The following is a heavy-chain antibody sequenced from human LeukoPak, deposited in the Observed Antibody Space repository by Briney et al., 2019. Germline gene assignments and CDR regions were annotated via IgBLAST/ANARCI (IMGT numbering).Heavy chain of an antibody. CDR2: ISVNNGGT. CDR1: GYTFTNYG. J-gene: IGHJ1*01. Sequence: ASVKVSCKASGYTFTNYGITWVRQAPGQSLEWMGWISVNNGGTNYAQSFQDRVTLTRDTSTNTAYLELRSLRSDDTAIIYCATATQPRGYFLHWGQGTLVTVSS. V-gene: IGHV1-18*01. D-gene: IGHD2-2*01. CDR3: ATATQPRGYFLH.